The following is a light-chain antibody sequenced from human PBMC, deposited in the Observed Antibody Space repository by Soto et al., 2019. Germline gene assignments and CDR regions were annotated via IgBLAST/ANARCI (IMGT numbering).Light chain of an antibody. CDR3: SSYTSGSTPLV. J-gene: IGLJ1*01. V-gene: IGLV2-14*03. CDR1: SSDVGNYNY. CDR2: DVS. Sequence: QSVLTQPTSVSGSPGQSIIISCTGTSSDVGNYNYVSWYQHHPGKAPKLMICDVSDRPSGVSNRFSGSKSGNTASLTISGLQAEDEADYYCSSYTSGSTPLVFGTGNKVTGL.